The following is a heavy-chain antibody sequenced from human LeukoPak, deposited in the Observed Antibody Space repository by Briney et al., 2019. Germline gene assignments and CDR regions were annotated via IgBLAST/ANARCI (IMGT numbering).Heavy chain of an antibody. Sequence: SETLSLTCAVYGGSFSGYYWSWIRQPPGKGLEWIGYIYYSGSTNYNPSLKSRVTISVDTSKNQFSLKLSSVTAADTAVYYCARLNYDYVWGSYLYFDYWGQGTLVTVSS. CDR3: ARLNYDYVWGSYLYFDY. J-gene: IGHJ4*02. CDR1: GGSFSGYY. V-gene: IGHV4-59*08. CDR2: IYYSGST. D-gene: IGHD3-16*02.